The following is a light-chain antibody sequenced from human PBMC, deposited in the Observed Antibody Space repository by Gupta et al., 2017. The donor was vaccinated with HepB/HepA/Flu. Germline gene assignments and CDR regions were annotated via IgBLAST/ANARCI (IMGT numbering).Light chain of an antibody. J-gene: IGKJ1*01. V-gene: IGKV1-5*03. Sequence: DLQMTQSPSTLSASVGDRVTITCLASQSISSWLAWYQQKPGKAPKLLISNASSLESGVPARFSGSASGTDFTLTISSLQPDDFATYYCQQYGRYSWTFGQGTXVEIK. CDR3: QQYGRYSWT. CDR1: QSISSW. CDR2: NAS.